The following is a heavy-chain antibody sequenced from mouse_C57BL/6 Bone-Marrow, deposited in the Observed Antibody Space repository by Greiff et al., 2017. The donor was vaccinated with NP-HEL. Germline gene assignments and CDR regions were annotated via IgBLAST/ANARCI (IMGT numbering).Heavy chain of an antibody. CDR3: AKDPTLPWYFDV. CDR2: ISDGGSYT. Sequence: EVQGVESGGGLVKPGGSLKLSCAASGFTFSSYAMSWVRQTPEKRLVWVATISDGGSYTYYPDNVKGRFTISRDNAKNNLYLRMSHLKSEDTAMYYWAKDPTLPWYFDVWGTGATVTGSS. CDR1: GFTFSSYA. V-gene: IGHV5-4*01. D-gene: IGHD2-12*01. J-gene: IGHJ1*03.